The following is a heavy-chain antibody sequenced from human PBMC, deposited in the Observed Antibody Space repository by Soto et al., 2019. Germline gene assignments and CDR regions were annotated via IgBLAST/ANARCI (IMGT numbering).Heavy chain of an antibody. CDR1: GYSISSSKW. V-gene: IGHV4-4*02. CDR3: ARMNRDYYYYGMGV. Sequence: SETRSLTCGVSGYSISSSKWWTCVRQTPGNGLEWIGKIDHNGVSNYNPSLEGRVTISKDISKNQISLKVTSVTAADSAVYYCARMNRDYYYYGMGVWGQGATVTVSS. CDR2: IDHNGVS. J-gene: IGHJ6*02.